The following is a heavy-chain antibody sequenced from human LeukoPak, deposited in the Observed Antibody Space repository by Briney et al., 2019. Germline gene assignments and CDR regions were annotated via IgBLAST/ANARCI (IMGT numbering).Heavy chain of an antibody. D-gene: IGHD2-2*01. CDR3: ARDLEGYCSSTSC. CDR2: IIQDGSEE. V-gene: IGHV3-7*01. J-gene: IGHJ4*02. CDR1: GFTFSSYW. Sequence: GGSLRLSCAASGFTFSSYWMSWVRQAPGKGLEWVANIIQDGSEEYYVDSVKGRFTISRDNAKNSLYLQMNSLRAEDTAVYYCARDLEGYCSSTSCWGQGTLVTVSS.